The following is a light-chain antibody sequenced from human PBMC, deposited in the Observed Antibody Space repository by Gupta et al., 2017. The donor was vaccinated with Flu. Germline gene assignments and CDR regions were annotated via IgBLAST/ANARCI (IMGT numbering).Light chain of an antibody. Sequence: PSSLSASIGDKVTITCRASQSLNNYLNWYQQKPGKAPKLLIYSTSTLESGVPSRFSGSGSGTXFTLTIXSLQREDCATYYCQQSYRTPWTFGXGTKVEIK. CDR3: QQSYRTPWT. J-gene: IGKJ1*01. CDR2: STS. CDR1: QSLNNY. V-gene: IGKV1-39*01.